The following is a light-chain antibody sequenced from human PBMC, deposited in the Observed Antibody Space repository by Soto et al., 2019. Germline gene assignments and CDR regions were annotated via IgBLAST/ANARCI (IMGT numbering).Light chain of an antibody. J-gene: IGLJ1*01. Sequence: QSVLTQPASVSGSPGQSITISCTGTSSDVGTYNYVSWYQQHPGKAPKLMIYEVTNRPSGVSNRFSGSKSGNTASLTISGLQAEDEADYYCSSYTSISTLGVFGTGTKLTVL. CDR1: SSDVGTYNY. V-gene: IGLV2-14*01. CDR2: EVT. CDR3: SSYTSISTLGV.